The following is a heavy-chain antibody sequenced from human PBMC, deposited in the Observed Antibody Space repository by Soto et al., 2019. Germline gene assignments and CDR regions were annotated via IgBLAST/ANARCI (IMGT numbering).Heavy chain of an antibody. CDR1: GFTFSSYG. D-gene: IGHD6-19*01. CDR3: AKDGAVAGTVDY. V-gene: IGHV3-30*18. Sequence: GGSLRLSCAASGFTFSSYGMHWVRQAPGKGLECVAVISYDGSNKYYADSVKGRFTISRDNSKNTLYLQMNSLRAEDTAVYYCAKDGAVAGTVDYWGQGTLVTVSS. CDR2: ISYDGSNK. J-gene: IGHJ4*02.